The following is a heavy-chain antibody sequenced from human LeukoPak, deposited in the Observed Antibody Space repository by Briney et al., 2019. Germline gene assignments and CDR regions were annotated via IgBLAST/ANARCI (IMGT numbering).Heavy chain of an antibody. CDR1: GFTFSSYS. J-gene: IGHJ4*02. V-gene: IGHV3-48*04. Sequence: GGSLRLSCAASGFTFSSYSMNWVRQAPGKGLEWVSYISTSRSTMYYADFVKGRFTISRDNAKNSLYLQMNSLRAEDTALYYCAKDESYGDPHGGGLDYWGQGTLVTVSS. CDR3: AKDESYGDPHGGGLDY. CDR2: ISTSRSTM. D-gene: IGHD4-17*01.